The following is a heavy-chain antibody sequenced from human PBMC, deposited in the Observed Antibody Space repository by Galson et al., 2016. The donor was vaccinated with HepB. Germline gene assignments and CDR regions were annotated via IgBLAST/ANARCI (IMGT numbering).Heavy chain of an antibody. V-gene: IGHV4-34*01. Sequence: SETLSLTCTVHGESFSYSWSWIRQAPGKGLEWIGEVNHDGNTRYSPSLKSRVTMSADTSKKQVSLNLSSVTAADTAVYYCARVYTSAWYTGLGWNEYNGLDVWGLGTTVTVS. CDR3: ARVYTSAWYTGLGWNEYNGLDV. J-gene: IGHJ6*02. CDR1: GESFSYS. D-gene: IGHD6-13*01. CDR2: VNHDGNT.